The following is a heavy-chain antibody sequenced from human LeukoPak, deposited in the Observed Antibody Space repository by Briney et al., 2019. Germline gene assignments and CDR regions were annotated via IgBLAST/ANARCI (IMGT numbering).Heavy chain of an antibody. V-gene: IGHV4-38-2*02. Sequence: SETLSLTCTVSGYSISSGYYWGWIRQPPGKGLEYIGIIYHSGSTYYNPSLKSRVTISVDTSKNQFSLNLSSVTAADTAVYYCARGGFWSGYCNDYWGQGTLVTVSS. CDR1: GYSISSGYY. CDR2: IYHSGST. D-gene: IGHD3-3*01. CDR3: ARGGFWSGYCNDY. J-gene: IGHJ4*02.